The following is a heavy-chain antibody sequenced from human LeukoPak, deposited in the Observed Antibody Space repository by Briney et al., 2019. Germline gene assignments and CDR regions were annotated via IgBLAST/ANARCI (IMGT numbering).Heavy chain of an antibody. CDR2: INHSGST. Sequence: SETLSLTCAVYGGSFSGYYWSWIRQPPGKGLEWIGEINHSGSTNYNPSLKSRVTISVDTSKNQFSLELSSVTAADTAVYYCARGSSGFWSGYFYYWGQGTLVTVSS. CDR3: ARGSSGFWSGYFYY. D-gene: IGHD3-3*01. V-gene: IGHV4-34*01. J-gene: IGHJ4*02. CDR1: GGSFSGYY.